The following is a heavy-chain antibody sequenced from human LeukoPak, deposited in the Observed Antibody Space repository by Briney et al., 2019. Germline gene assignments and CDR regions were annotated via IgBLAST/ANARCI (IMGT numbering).Heavy chain of an antibody. CDR1: GFTFSSAW. V-gene: IGHV3-7*01. CDR3: ARGLEEDAYYYGMDF. Sequence: PGGSLRLSCAASGFTFSSAWMSWVRQAPGKGLGWVANIKQDGSEKYYVDSVKGRFTISRDQAKNSLYQQMNSLRANDAGVYCCARGLEEDAYYYGMDFGGQG. D-gene: IGHD1-1*01. CDR2: IKQDGSEK. J-gene: IGHJ6*02.